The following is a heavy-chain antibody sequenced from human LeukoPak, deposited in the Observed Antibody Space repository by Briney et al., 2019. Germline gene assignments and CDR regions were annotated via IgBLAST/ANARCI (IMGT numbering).Heavy chain of an antibody. Sequence: HTGGSLRLSCAASGFTFSSYAMSWVRQAPGKGLEWVSTISGSGGVTYYPDSVRGRFTISRDNSKNTLHLQMDSLRAEDTAIYYCAKWPEGATPKFHYWGQGTLVTVSS. D-gene: IGHD1-26*01. CDR1: GFTFSSYA. CDR2: ISGSGGVT. V-gene: IGHV3-23*01. J-gene: IGHJ4*02. CDR3: AKWPEGATPKFHY.